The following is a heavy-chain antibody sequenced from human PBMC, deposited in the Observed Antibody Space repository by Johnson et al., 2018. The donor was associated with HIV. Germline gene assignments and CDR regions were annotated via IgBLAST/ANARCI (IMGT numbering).Heavy chain of an antibody. V-gene: IGHV3-66*02. CDR1: GFIVSSKY. Sequence: VQLVESGGGLVQPGGSLRLSCAASGFIVSSKYMTWFRQAPGKGLEWVPVLYADGRTYYADSVKGRFTVSSDYSENTLYLQMNSLTAEDTAVYYCATKGSKWELIVEGFAVWGQGTMVTVSS. CDR2: LYADGRT. CDR3: ATKGSKWELIVEGFAV. D-gene: IGHD1-26*01. J-gene: IGHJ3*01.